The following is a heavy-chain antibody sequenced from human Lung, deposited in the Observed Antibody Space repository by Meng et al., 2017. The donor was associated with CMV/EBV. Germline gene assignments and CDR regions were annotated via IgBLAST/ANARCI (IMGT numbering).Heavy chain of an antibody. V-gene: IGHV4-61*01. CDR3: ARDPRLCSSTSCYGY. J-gene: IGHJ4*02. CDR2: IYYSGST. CDR1: GGSVSSGSYY. D-gene: IGHD2-2*01. Sequence: SETXSLXCTVSGGSVSSGSYYWSWIRQPPGKGLEWIGYIYYSGSTNYNPSLKSRVTISVDTSKNQFSLKLSSVTAADTAVYYCARDPRLCSSTSCYGYWGQGXLVTFSS.